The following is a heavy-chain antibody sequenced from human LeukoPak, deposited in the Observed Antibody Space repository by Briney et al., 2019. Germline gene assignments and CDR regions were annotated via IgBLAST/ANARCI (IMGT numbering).Heavy chain of an antibody. CDR2: ISYDGRNK. CDR3: ASHWAQQVVSDY. V-gene: IGHV3-30*03. D-gene: IGHD6-13*01. CDR1: GFTFRRYG. Sequence: GGSLRLSCAASGFTFRRYGMHWVRQAPGKGLEWVAVISYDGRNKYYADSVKGRFTISRDNSKNTLYLQMSSLRVEDTAIYYCASHWAQQVVSDYWGQGTLVTVSS. J-gene: IGHJ4*02.